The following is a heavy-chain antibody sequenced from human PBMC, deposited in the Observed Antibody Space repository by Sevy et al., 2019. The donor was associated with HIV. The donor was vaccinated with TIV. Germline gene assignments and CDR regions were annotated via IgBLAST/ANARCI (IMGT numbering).Heavy chain of an antibody. CDR2: IWYDGSTE. CDR1: GFTISNHG. J-gene: IGHJ3*02. Sequence: GGSQRLSCAASGFTISNHGMHWVRQAPGKGLEWVAVIWYDGSTEHYADFVKGRFTISRDTSKNTLYLQMNTLRGEDSAVYFCATYYDSGSHGAFDIWGQGTLVTVSS. V-gene: IGHV3-33*01. D-gene: IGHD3-22*01. CDR3: ATYYDSGSHGAFDI.